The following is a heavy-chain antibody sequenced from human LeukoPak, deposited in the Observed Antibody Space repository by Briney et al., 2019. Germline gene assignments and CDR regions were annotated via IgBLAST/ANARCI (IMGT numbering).Heavy chain of an antibody. D-gene: IGHD3-3*01. CDR3: ARDRSDYYPDAFDI. V-gene: IGHV3-21*01. CDR1: GFTFSTCN. J-gene: IGHJ3*02. Sequence: GGSLRLSCAASGFTFSTCNMNWVRQAPGKGLEWVSSISSSSSYIYYADSVKGRFTISRDNAKNSLYLKMNSLRAEDTALYYCARDRSDYYPDAFDIWGQGTMVTVSS. CDR2: ISSSSSYI.